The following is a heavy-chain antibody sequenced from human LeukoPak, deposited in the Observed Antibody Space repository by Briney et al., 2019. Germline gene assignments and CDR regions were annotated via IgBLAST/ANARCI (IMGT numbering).Heavy chain of an antibody. CDR3: ARVPPDSSSWPFDY. CDR1: GYTFTSYD. J-gene: IGHJ4*02. Sequence: GASVKVSCKASGYTFTSYDINWVRQATGQGLEWMGWMNPNSGNTGYAQKFQGRVTMTRNTSISTAYMELSSLRSEDTAVYYCARVPPDSSSWPFDYWGQGTLVTVSS. V-gene: IGHV1-8*01. CDR2: MNPNSGNT. D-gene: IGHD6-13*01.